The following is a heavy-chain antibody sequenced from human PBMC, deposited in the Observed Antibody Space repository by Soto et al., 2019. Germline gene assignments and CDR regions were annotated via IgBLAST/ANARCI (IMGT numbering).Heavy chain of an antibody. D-gene: IGHD4-17*01. Sequence: QGQLVESGGDLVRPGGSLRLSCATSGFTFGDRYMSWIRQAPGKGLEWVSYISSSGFTIYYADSVKGRFTISRDNANDSLYLQMNSLRAEETAVYYCARNTKSAAGADYYGLDVWGHGTTVIVSS. J-gene: IGHJ6*02. CDR2: ISSSGFTI. CDR1: GFTFGDRY. CDR3: ARNTKSAAGADYYGLDV. V-gene: IGHV3-11*01.